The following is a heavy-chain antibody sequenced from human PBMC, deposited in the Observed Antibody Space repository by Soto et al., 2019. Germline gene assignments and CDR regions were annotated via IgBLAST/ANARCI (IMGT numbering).Heavy chain of an antibody. J-gene: IGHJ6*02. CDR2: LIPIYDEP. Sequence: QVQLVQSGAEVKNPGSSVRVSCKTSGFTFNVYGIHWVRQAPGQGLEWMGGLIPIYDEPNYAQKFQGRVTITVDKSTTTVYLELSSLRSEDTAVYFCARVRDPHLDHYGLDVWGQGTPVTVSS. V-gene: IGHV1-69*06. CDR1: GFTFNVYG. CDR3: ARVRDPHLDHYGLDV.